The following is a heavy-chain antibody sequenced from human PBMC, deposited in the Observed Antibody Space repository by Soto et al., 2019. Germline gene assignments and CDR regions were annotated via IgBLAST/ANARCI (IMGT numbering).Heavy chain of an antibody. Sequence: PGESLKISCKGSGYTFTDYCIGWVRQLPGKGLAWMGAIYPGDSDTRYSPSFQGQVTISPDRSISTAYLQWSSLQASDTGMYYCARYPTLTDYFFYGMDVWGQGTTVTVSS. CDR1: GYTFTDYC. J-gene: IGHJ6*02. D-gene: IGHD4-17*01. CDR2: IYPGDSDT. V-gene: IGHV5-51*01. CDR3: ARYPTLTDYFFYGMDV.